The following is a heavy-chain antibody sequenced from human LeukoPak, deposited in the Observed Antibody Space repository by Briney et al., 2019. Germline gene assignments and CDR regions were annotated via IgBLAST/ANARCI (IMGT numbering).Heavy chain of an antibody. V-gene: IGHV1-2*02. CDR1: GYTFTGYY. Sequence: ASVKVSCKASGYTFTGYYMHWVRQAPGQGLEWMGWINPNSGGTNYAQKFQGRVTMTRDTSISTAYMEPSRLRSDDTAVYYCARVRGGTYGSGSYYKHVAFDPWGQGTLVTVSS. CDR3: ARVRGGTYGSGSYYKHVAFDP. CDR2: INPNSGGT. D-gene: IGHD3-10*01. J-gene: IGHJ5*02.